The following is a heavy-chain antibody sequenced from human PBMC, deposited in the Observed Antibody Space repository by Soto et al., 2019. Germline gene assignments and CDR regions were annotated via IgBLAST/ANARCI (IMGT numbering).Heavy chain of an antibody. J-gene: IGHJ4*02. D-gene: IGHD5-18*01. CDR2: IYYSGST. CDR1: DVSISSGGYY. Sequence: SEPLSLTCTVSDVSISSGGYYWSWIRQHPGKGLEWIGYIYYSGSTYYNTSLKSRVTISVDTSKNQFSLKLSSVTAADTAVYYCARRPDGRKTASDYWGQGTLVTVSS. V-gene: IGHV4-31*03. CDR3: ARRPDGRKTASDY.